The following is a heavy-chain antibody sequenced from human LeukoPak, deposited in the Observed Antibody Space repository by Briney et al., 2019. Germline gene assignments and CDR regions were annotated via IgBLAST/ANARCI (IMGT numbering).Heavy chain of an antibody. D-gene: IGHD3-22*01. V-gene: IGHV4-59*12. CDR2: IYDNGMT. CDR3: ARDRSPTYYYDSSGLGLFDY. Sequence: SETLSLTCTVSGGSISRYYWTWVRQPPEKGLDWIGHIYDNGMTNYNPSLKSRVTMSVDTSKNQFSLKLSSVTAADTAVYYCARDRSPTYYYDSSGLGLFDYWGQGTLVTVSS. J-gene: IGHJ4*02. CDR1: GGSISRYY.